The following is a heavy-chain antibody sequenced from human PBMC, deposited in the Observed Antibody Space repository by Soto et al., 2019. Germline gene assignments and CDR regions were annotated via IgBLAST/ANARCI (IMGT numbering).Heavy chain of an antibody. Sequence: GGSLRLSCAASGFTFSSYAMSWVRQAPGKGLEWVSAISGSGGSTYYADSVKGRFTISRDNSKNTLYLKMNSLRAEDTAVYYCAHNGYSSGYFDYWGQGNLVTVYS. D-gene: IGHD5-18*01. CDR3: AHNGYSSGYFDY. J-gene: IGHJ4*02. V-gene: IGHV3-23*01. CDR2: ISGSGGST. CDR1: GFTFSSYA.